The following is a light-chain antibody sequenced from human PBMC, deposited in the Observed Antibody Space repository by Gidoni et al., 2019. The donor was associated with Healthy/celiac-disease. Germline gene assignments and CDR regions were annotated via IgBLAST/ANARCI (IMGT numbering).Light chain of an antibody. J-gene: IGLJ2*01. CDR1: SSDVGGYNY. Sequence: QAALTQPASVSGSPGQSITISCTGTSSDVGGYNYVSWYQQHPGKAPKLMIYEVSNRPSGVSNRFSGSKSGNTASLTISGLQAEDEADYSCISYTSSSTLVFGGGTKLTVL. CDR3: ISYTSSSTLV. V-gene: IGLV2-14*01. CDR2: EVS.